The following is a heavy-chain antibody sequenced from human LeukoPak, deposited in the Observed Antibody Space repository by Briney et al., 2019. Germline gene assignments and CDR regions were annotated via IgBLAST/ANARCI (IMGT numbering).Heavy chain of an antibody. CDR3: AGGSGFRTFFGY. J-gene: IGHJ4*02. CDR1: GDSISSSSYS. V-gene: IGHV3-66*01. D-gene: IGHD3-10*01. Sequence: PSETLPLTCTVSGDSISSSSYSWGWIRQAPGKGLEWVSVIYSGGRTYYADSVKGRFTISRDNSKNTLYLQMNSLRAEDTAVYYCAGGSGFRTFFGYWGQGTLVTVSS. CDR2: IYSGGRT.